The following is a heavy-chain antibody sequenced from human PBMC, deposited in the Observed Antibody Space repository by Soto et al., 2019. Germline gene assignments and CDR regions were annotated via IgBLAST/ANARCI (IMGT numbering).Heavy chain of an antibody. J-gene: IGHJ6*03. CDR1: GFTFSSYG. Sequence: GGSLRLSCAASGFTFSSYGMHWVRQAPGKGLEWVAVIWYDGSNKYYADSVKGRFTISRDNSKNTLYLQMNSLRAEDTAVYYCARGGWSNYPSCYYYYMDVWGQGTTVTVSS. CDR2: IWYDGSNK. V-gene: IGHV3-33*01. CDR3: ARGGWSNYPSCYYYYMDV. D-gene: IGHD4-4*01.